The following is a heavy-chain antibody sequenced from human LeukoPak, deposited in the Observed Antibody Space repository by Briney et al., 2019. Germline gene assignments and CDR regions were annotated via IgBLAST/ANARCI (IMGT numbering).Heavy chain of an antibody. Sequence: SETLSLTCTVSGGSISSYYWSWIRQPPGKGLEWIGYNYYSGSTNYNPSLKSRVTISVDTSKNQFSLKLSSVTAADTAVYYCAREWGYYDSSGYASFPDLWGRGTLVTVSS. CDR2: NYYSGST. CDR3: AREWGYYDSSGYASFPDL. D-gene: IGHD3-22*01. CDR1: GGSISSYY. V-gene: IGHV4-59*01. J-gene: IGHJ2*01.